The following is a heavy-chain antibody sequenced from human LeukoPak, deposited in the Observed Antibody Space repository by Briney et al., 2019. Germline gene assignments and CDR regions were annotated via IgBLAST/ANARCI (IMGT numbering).Heavy chain of an antibody. D-gene: IGHD4-23*01. CDR1: GGSFSGYY. CDR3: ARPRGYGGKGAHFDY. V-gene: IGHV4-34*01. CDR2: IYYSGST. Sequence: PSETLSLTCAVYGGSFSGYYWSWIRQPPGKGLEWIGSIYYSGSTYYSPSLKSRVTISVDTSKNQFSLKLSSVTAADTAVYYCARPRGYGGKGAHFDYWGQGTLVTVSS. J-gene: IGHJ4*02.